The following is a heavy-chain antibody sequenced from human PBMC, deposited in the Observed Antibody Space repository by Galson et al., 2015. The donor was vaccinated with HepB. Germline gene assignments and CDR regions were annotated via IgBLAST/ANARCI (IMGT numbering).Heavy chain of an antibody. D-gene: IGHD2-2*02. CDR2: TKSKTDGKTT. J-gene: IGHJ5*02. CDR3: TTDVYYTTYWSWLDP. CDR1: GFPFNNAW. V-gene: IGHV3-15*01. Sequence: SLRLSCAASGFPFNNAWMPWVRQAPGMGLKWVGCTKSKTDGKTTDYAAPVKGRFTIPRDDSKNRLYLQMNSLKTEDTAVYYCTTDVYYTTYWSWLDPWGQGTLVTVSS.